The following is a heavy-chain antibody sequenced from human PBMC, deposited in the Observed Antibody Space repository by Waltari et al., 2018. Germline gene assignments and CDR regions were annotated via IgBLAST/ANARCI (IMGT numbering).Heavy chain of an antibody. CDR3: VAAKEYYYDGSGDDAFET. CDR2: IYQSGIS. CDR1: GYSMISGYY. Sequence: QVQLQESGPGLAKSSETLSLTCDVSGYSMISGYYWGWIRQPPRKGPELSASIYQSGISYYNPSLRSRVTISVDTSRNQFSLEMTSVTATDTATYYCVAAKEYYYDGSGDDAFETWGQGTLVTVSS. V-gene: IGHV4-38-2*01. D-gene: IGHD3-22*01. J-gene: IGHJ3*02.